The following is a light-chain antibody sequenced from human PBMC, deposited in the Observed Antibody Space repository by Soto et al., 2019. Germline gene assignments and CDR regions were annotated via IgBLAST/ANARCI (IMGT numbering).Light chain of an antibody. CDR3: QTWGTGTWV. Sequence: QLVPTQSPSASASLGASVKLTCTLSSGHSSYAIAWHQQQPEKGPRYLMKLNSDGSHSKGDGIPDRFSGSSSGAERYLTISSLQSEDEADYYCQTWGTGTWVFGGGTKVTVL. V-gene: IGLV4-69*01. CDR1: SGHSSYA. CDR2: LNSDGSH. J-gene: IGLJ3*02.